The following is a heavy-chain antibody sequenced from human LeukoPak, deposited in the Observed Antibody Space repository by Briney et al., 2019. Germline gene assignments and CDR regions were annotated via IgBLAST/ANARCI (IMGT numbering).Heavy chain of an antibody. V-gene: IGHV4-31*11. D-gene: IGHD2-21*01. Sequence: SQTLSLTCAVSGGSISSGGYYWSWIRQHPGKGLEWIGYIYYSGNADYNPSLKARVSMSIDASKNQFSLKLTSVTAADTAVYYCARAPSGCGGTCAFDYWGQGTLVTVTS. CDR3: ARAPSGCGGTCAFDY. CDR1: GGSISSGGYY. J-gene: IGHJ4*02. CDR2: IYYSGNA.